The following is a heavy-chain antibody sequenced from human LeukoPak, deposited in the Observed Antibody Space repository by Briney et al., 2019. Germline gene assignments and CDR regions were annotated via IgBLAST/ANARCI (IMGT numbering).Heavy chain of an antibody. V-gene: IGHV3-21*01. J-gene: IGHJ6*03. CDR1: GFTFITYN. CDR2: ITSISIHT. CDR3: ARDPYNGAYGDPYYYYMDV. D-gene: IGHD4-17*01. Sequence: GGSLRLSCAASGFTFITYNMNWVRQAPGKGLEWVSSITSISIHTFYADSVRGRFTISRDNAKNALYLQMNSLRAEYTAIYYCARDPYNGAYGDPYYYYMDVWGKGTTVTISS.